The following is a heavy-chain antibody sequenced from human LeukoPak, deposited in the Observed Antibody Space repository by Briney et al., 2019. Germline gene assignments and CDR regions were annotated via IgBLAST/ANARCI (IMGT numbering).Heavy chain of an antibody. V-gene: IGHV4-61*05. J-gene: IGHJ3*02. CDR2: IYYSGST. CDR1: GGSISTSDNY. CDR3: ARFYDSSGYYYDFRGAFDI. Sequence: SETLSLTCIVSGGSISTSDNYWGWIRQPPGKGLEWIGYIYYSGSTYYNPSLKSRVTISVDTSKNQFSLKLSSVTAADTAVYYCARFYDSSGYYYDFRGAFDIWGQGTMVTVSS. D-gene: IGHD3-22*01.